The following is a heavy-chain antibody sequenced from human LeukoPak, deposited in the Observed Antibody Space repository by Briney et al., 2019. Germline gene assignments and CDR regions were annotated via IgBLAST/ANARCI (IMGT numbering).Heavy chain of an antibody. Sequence: SETLSLTCTVSGGSISSYYWGWIRQPPGKGLEWIGYIYYSGSTNYNPSLKSRVTISVDTSKNQFSLKLSSVTAADTAVYYCARERSSWVGAGRDYYSDYWGQGTLVTVSS. V-gene: IGHV4-59*01. D-gene: IGHD1-26*01. CDR1: GGSISSYY. J-gene: IGHJ4*02. CDR3: ARERSSWVGAGRDYYSDY. CDR2: IYYSGST.